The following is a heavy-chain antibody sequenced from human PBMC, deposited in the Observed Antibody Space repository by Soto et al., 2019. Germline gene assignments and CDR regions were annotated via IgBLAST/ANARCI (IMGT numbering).Heavy chain of an antibody. V-gene: IGHV4-34*01. CDR2: INHSGST. J-gene: IGHJ1*01. Sequence: QVQLQQWGAGLLKPSETLSLTCAVYGGSFSGYYWRWIRQPPGKGLEWIGEINHSGSTNYNPSLMSRVTIARHTSTNQSPLKLRSVPAADTAVYYCASSVPPTNYNSGWSRYFQHWGQGTLVTVSS. D-gene: IGHD6-19*01. CDR1: GGSFSGYY. CDR3: ASSVPPTNYNSGWSRYFQH.